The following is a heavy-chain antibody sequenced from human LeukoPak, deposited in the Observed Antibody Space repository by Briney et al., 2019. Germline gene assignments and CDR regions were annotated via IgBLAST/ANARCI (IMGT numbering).Heavy chain of an antibody. Sequence: GGSPRLSCVASGVTFYSYGKSWGRPAPGKGVEWVSAISGSGGSTYYADSVKGRFTISRDNSKNTLYLQMNSLRAEDTAVYYCAIGQWLAFDYWGQGTLVTVSS. D-gene: IGHD6-19*01. V-gene: IGHV3-23*01. CDR2: ISGSGGST. CDR1: GVTFYSYG. CDR3: AIGQWLAFDY. J-gene: IGHJ4*02.